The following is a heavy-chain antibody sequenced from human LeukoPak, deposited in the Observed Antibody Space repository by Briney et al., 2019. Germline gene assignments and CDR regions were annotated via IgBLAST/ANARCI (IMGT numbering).Heavy chain of an antibody. CDR1: GFTFSSYG. V-gene: IGHV3-30*02. CDR3: AKDIGWFGELLGYFAY. D-gene: IGHD3-10*01. J-gene: IGHJ4*02. CDR2: IRYDGSNK. Sequence: GGSLRLSCAASGFTFSSYGMHWVRQAPGKRLEWVAFIRYDGSNKYYADSVKGRFTISRDNSKNTLYLQMNSLRAEDTAVYYCAKDIGWFGELLGYFAYWGQGTLVTVSS.